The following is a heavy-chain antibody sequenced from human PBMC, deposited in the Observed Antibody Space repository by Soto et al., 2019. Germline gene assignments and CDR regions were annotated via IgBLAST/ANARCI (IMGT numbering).Heavy chain of an antibody. CDR2: IYYTGST. CDR3: ARQRGNYFDY. J-gene: IGHJ4*02. V-gene: IGHV4-59*01. Sequence: SETLSLTCTVSGDSISSFYWSWIRHPPGKGLEWIGYIYYTGSTNYNPSLKSRVTMSVDTSKKQFSLKLTSVTAADTAVYYCARQRGNYFDYWGQGSLVTVSS. CDR1: GDSISSFY. D-gene: IGHD3-10*01.